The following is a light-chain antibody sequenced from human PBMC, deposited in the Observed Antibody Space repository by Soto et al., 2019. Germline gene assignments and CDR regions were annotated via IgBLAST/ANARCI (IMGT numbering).Light chain of an antibody. CDR2: SNA. CDR1: NSNIGSNT. V-gene: IGLV1-44*01. CDR3: ADWDDNLDCPV. J-gene: IGLJ3*02. Sequence: QSVLTQPPSVSGTPGQRVTISCSGDNSNIGSNTVNWYQQLPGTAPKLVIYSNAQRPSGVPDRFSGSKSGTSASLAISGLQSEDEAEYSCADWDDNLDCPVFRGATTVTVL.